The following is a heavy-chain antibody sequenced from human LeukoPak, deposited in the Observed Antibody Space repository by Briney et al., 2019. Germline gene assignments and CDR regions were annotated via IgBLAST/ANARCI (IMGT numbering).Heavy chain of an antibody. CDR2: ISGSGGST. V-gene: IGHV3-23*01. CDR1: GFTFSSYA. D-gene: IGHD2-15*01. CDR3: ANKYCSGGSCH. J-gene: IGHJ4*02. Sequence: RPGGSLRLPCAASGFTFSSYAMSWVRQAPGKGLEWVSAISGSGGSTYYADSVKGRFTISRDNSKNTLYLQMNSLRAEDTAVYYCANKYCSGGSCHWGQGTLVTVSS.